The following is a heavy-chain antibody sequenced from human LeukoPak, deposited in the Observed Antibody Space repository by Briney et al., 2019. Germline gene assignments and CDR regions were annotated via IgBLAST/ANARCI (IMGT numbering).Heavy chain of an antibody. CDR2: IYYSGST. CDR1: GGSISSSF. D-gene: IGHD3-10*01. CDR3: AKTSGSYLNKWFDP. Sequence: PAETLSLTCTVSGGSISSSFWTWIRQSPGKGLEWIGNIYYSGSTNYNPSFKSRVTISVDTSKNQCSLNLTSVTAADTAVYYCAKTSGSYLNKWFDPWGQGVLVTVSS. V-gene: IGHV4-59*08. J-gene: IGHJ5*02.